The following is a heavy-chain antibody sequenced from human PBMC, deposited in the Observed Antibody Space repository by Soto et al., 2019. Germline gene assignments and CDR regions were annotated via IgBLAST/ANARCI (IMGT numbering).Heavy chain of an antibody. V-gene: IGHV4-4*02. CDR3: ARDSHYDFWSGYYTLIERHPTYYGMDV. D-gene: IGHD3-3*01. Sequence: SETLSLTCAVSGGSISSSNWWSWVRQPPGKGLEWIGEIYHSGSTNYNPSLKSRVTISVDKSKNQFSLKLSSVTAADTAVYYCARDSHYDFWSGYYTLIERHPTYYGMDVWGQGTTVTAP. CDR2: IYHSGST. CDR1: GGSISSSNW. J-gene: IGHJ6*02.